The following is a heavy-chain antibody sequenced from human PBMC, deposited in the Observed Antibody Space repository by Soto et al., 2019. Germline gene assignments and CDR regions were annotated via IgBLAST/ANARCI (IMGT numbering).Heavy chain of an antibody. CDR2: IYPGDSDT. CDR3: AGGGVRGVITRTRDYYGMDV. D-gene: IGHD3-10*01. V-gene: IGHV5-51*01. Sequence: PGESLKISCKGSGYYFASHWIDWVRQMPGRGLEWMGTIYPGDSDTRYSPSFQGQVTISADKSISTAYLQWSSLKASDTAMYYCAGGGVRGVITRTRDYYGMDVWGQGTTVTVSS. CDR1: GYYFASHW. J-gene: IGHJ6*02.